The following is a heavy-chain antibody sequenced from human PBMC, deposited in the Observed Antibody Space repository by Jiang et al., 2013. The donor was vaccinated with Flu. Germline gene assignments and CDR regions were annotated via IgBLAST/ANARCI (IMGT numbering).Heavy chain of an antibody. Sequence: EWVAVISYDGSNKYYADSVKGRFTISRDNSKNTLYLQMNSLRAEDTAVYYCARDRFPDSSGYTYFDYWGQGTLVTVSS. V-gene: IGHV3-33*05. J-gene: IGHJ4*02. D-gene: IGHD3-22*01. CDR2: ISYDGSNK. CDR3: ARDRFPDSSGYTYFDY.